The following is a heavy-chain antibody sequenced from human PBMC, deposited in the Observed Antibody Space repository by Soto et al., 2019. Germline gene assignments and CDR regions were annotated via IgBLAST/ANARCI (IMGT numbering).Heavy chain of an antibody. CDR2: ISGSGGST. Sequence: GGSLRLSCAASGFTFSSYAMSWVRQAPGKGLEWVSAISGSGGSTYYADSVKGRFTISRDNSKNTLYLQMNSLRAEDTAVYYCAKSFPRSGYCSGGSCYSGFDYWGQGTLVTVSS. V-gene: IGHV3-23*01. CDR1: GFTFSSYA. D-gene: IGHD2-15*01. CDR3: AKSFPRSGYCSGGSCYSGFDY. J-gene: IGHJ4*02.